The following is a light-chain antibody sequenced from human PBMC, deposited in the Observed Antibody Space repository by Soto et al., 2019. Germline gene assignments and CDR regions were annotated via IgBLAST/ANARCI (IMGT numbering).Light chain of an antibody. J-gene: IGKJ1*01. CDR1: QGISSY. Sequence: IQLPQSPSFLSASVGDRFTITCLASQGISSYLAWYQQKPGKAPKLLIYAASTLQSGVPSRFSGSGSGTEFTLTISSLQPEDFATYYCQQPNSYPRTFGHGTKVDIK. V-gene: IGKV1-9*01. CDR2: AAS. CDR3: QQPNSYPRT.